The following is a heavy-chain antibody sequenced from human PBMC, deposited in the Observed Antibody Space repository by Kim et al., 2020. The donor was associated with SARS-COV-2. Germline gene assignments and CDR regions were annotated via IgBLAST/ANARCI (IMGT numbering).Heavy chain of an antibody. V-gene: IGHV4-39*01. CDR3: AGTPETGATKY. Sequence: SETLSLTCTVSGGSISSPSYYWVWIRQPPGKGLQWIGSIHYSGSTYYNPSLKSRVTISVDTSKSQFSLKLSSVSAADTGVYFCAGTPETGATKYWGQGTLVTVSS. J-gene: IGHJ4*02. D-gene: IGHD1-26*01. CDR2: IHYSGST. CDR1: GGSISSPSYY.